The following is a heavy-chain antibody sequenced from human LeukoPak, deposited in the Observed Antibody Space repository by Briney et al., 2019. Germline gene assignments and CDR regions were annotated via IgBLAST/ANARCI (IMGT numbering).Heavy chain of an antibody. D-gene: IGHD2-15*01. V-gene: IGHV5-51*01. Sequence: GESLKISCKTSGYNFNTYWIGWVRQKPGKGLEWMGIIYPGDSDTKYSPSFQGQVTISVDKSISTAYLQWSSLKASDTAMYYCARHSDAATISLAYWGQGTLVTVSS. J-gene: IGHJ4*02. CDR1: GYNFNTYW. CDR3: ARHSDAATISLAY. CDR2: IYPGDSDT.